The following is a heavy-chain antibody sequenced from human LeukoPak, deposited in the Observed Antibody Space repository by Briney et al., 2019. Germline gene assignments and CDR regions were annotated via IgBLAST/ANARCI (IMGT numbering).Heavy chain of an antibody. CDR1: GFTFSSYA. D-gene: IGHD2-2*02. CDR2: ISGSSGST. J-gene: IGHJ4*02. V-gene: IGHV3-23*01. CDR3: AKAGPYSSTSCYNPTAFDY. Sequence: PGGSLRLSCAASGFTFSSYAMSWVRQAPGKGLEWVSAISGSSGSTYYADSVKGRFTISRDNSKNTLYLQMNSLRAEDTAVYYCAKAGPYSSTSCYNPTAFDYWGQGTLVTVSS.